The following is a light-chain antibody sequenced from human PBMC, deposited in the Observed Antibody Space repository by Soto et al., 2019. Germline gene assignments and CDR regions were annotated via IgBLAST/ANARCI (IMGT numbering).Light chain of an antibody. Sequence: DIQMTQSPSTLSASVGDRVTITCRASQTINRWLAWHQQKPGKAPKLLIYEASNLETGVPSRFGGSGSGTEFTLIISSLQPDDFATYYCQQYDCYPWTFGQGTKVEIK. CDR2: EAS. V-gene: IGKV1-5*03. CDR3: QQYDCYPWT. J-gene: IGKJ1*01. CDR1: QTINRW.